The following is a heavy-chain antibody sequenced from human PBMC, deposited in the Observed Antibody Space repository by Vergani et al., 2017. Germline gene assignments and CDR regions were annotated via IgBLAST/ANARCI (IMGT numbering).Heavy chain of an antibody. Sequence: EVQLLESGGGLVQPGGSLRLSCAASGFTFSTSWMSWVRQAPGKGLEWVANIKQDGSEKYYVDSVKGRFTISRENAKNSLYLQMNSLRAEDTAVYYCARDLVVPYYYGSGSYPDAFDIWGQGTMVTVSS. CDR1: GFTFSTSW. D-gene: IGHD3-10*01. CDR2: IKQDGSEK. V-gene: IGHV3-7*01. J-gene: IGHJ3*02. CDR3: ARDLVVPYYYGSGSYPDAFDI.